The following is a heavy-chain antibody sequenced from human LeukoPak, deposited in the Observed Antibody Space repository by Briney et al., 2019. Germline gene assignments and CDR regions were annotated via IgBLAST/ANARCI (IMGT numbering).Heavy chain of an antibody. J-gene: IGHJ2*01. CDR2: IYYSGST. CDR1: GGSISSYY. CDR3: AREYYYDSTRYWYFDL. D-gene: IGHD3-22*01. Sequence: PSETLSLTCTVSGGSISSYYWSWIRQPPGKGLEWIGYIYYSGSTNYNPSLKSRVTISVDTSKNQFSLKLSSVTAADTAVYNCAREYYYDSTRYWYFDLWGRGTLVTVSS. V-gene: IGHV4-59*01.